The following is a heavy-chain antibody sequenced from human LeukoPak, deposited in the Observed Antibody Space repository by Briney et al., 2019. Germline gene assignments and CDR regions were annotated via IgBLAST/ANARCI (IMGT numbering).Heavy chain of an antibody. J-gene: IGHJ4*02. D-gene: IGHD3-10*01. V-gene: IGHV3-23*01. Sequence: GGSLRLSCAASGFTFSSYAMSWVRQAPGKGLEWVSTISGNGGNTYYADSVKGWFTISRDNSKNTLYLQMNSLRTEDTALYYCAKDRVVRGVMGRIDYWGQGTLVTVSS. CDR2: ISGNGGNT. CDR3: AKDRVVRGVMGRIDY. CDR1: GFTFSSYA.